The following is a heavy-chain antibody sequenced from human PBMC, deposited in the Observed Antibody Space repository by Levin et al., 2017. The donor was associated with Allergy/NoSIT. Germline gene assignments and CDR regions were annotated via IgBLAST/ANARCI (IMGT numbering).Heavy chain of an antibody. CDR3: AMYYYDSSGYYY. Sequence: KISCKASGGTFSSYAISWVRQAPGQGLEWMGGIIPIFGTANYAQKFQGRVTITADESTSTAYMELSSLRSEDTAVYYCAMYYYDSSGYYYWGQGTLVTVSS. CDR1: GGTFSSYA. CDR2: IIPIFGTA. D-gene: IGHD3-22*01. V-gene: IGHV1-69*01. J-gene: IGHJ4*02.